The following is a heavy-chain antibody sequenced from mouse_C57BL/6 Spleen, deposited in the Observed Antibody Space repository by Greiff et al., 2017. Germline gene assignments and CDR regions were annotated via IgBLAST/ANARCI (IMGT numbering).Heavy chain of an antibody. CDR1: GFTFSDYG. D-gene: IGHD2-1*01. CDR3: AKEGNSLEY. CDR2: ISSGSSTI. Sequence: EVKLLEPGGGLVKPGGSLKLSCAASGFTFSDYGMHWVRQAPEKGLEWVAYISSGSSTIYYADTVKGRFTLSGDNAKNALFLQRTSLRAEDTAMYYCAKEGNSLEYWGQGTTLTVSA. J-gene: IGHJ2*01. V-gene: IGHV5-17*01.